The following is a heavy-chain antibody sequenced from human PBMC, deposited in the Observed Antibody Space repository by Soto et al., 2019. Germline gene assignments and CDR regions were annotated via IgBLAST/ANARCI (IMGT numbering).Heavy chain of an antibody. Sequence: EEQLVESGGALVQPGRSLRLSCAASGFTFDDYAMHWVRQAPGKGLEWVSFVTWDGVNTAYADSIKGPFTISRQNAKNSLYLQMNSLSTEDTAFYYCTRGFCSVGRCAFDMWGKGTRVTVSS. CDR1: GFTFDDYA. J-gene: IGHJ3*02. CDR2: VTWDGVNT. D-gene: IGHD2-15*01. V-gene: IGHV3-9*01. CDR3: TRGFCSVGRCAFDM.